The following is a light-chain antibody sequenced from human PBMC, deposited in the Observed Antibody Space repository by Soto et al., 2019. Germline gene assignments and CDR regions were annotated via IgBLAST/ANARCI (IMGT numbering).Light chain of an antibody. V-gene: IGKV3D-20*02. CDR1: QSVSNNY. CDR3: QQRNNWPSTT. CDR2: GAS. Sequence: EIVLTQSPGTLSLSPGERATLSCRASQSVSNNYLAWYQQKPGQAPRLLIYGASNRATGIPDRFSGSGSGTDFTLTISSLEPEDFAVYYCQQRNNWPSTTFGPGTKVDIK. J-gene: IGKJ3*01.